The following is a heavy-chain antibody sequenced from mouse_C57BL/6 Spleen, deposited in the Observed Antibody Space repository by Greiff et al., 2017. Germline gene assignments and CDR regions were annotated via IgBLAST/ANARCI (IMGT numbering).Heavy chain of an antibody. CDR3: ARGGDGSSGGGFDY. D-gene: IGHD1-1*01. J-gene: IGHJ2*01. CDR2: IYPGDGDT. Sequence: QVQLQQSGAELVKPGASVKISCKASGYAFSSYWMNWVKQRPGKGLEWIGQIYPGDGDTNYNGKFKGKATLTADKSSSTAYMQLSSLTPEDSAVYCCARGGDGSSGGGFDYWGQGTTLTVSS. CDR1: GYAFSSYW. V-gene: IGHV1-80*01.